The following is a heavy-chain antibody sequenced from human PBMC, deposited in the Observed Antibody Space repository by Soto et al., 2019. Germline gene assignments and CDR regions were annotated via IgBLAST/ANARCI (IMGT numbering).Heavy chain of an antibody. Sequence: VRQAPGKGLEWVSVIYSGGSTYYEDSVKGRFTISRDNSNNTLYLQMNSLRAEDTAVYYYARHRLFHGEFDSSYGMDVWGQGTTVTVSS. D-gene: IGHD3-22*01. CDR2: IYSGGST. V-gene: IGHV3-53*01. CDR3: ARHRLFHGEFDSSYGMDV. J-gene: IGHJ6*02.